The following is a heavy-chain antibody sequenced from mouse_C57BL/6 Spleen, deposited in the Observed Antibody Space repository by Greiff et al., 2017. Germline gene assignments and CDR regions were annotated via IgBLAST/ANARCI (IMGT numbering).Heavy chain of an antibody. CDR1: GYSITSGYY. CDR2: ISYDGSN. V-gene: IGHV3-6*01. J-gene: IGHJ4*01. D-gene: IGHD1-1*02. Sequence: EVHLVESGPGLVKPSQSLSLTCSVTGYSITSGYYWNWIRQFPGNKLEWMGYISYDGSNNYNPSLKNLISITRDTSKNQFFLKLNSVTTEDTATYYCAREGSYDYAMNYWGQGTSVTVSS. CDR3: AREGSYDYAMNY.